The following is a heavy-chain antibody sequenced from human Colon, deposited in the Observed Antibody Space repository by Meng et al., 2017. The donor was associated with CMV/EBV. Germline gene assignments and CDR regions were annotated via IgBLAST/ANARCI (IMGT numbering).Heavy chain of an antibody. CDR3: ARDLTTDYNYYYGMDV. D-gene: IGHD1-14*01. Sequence: GGSLRLSCAASGFTFSSYEMNWVRQAPGKGLEWVATIKQPGREKYYADSVKGRFTISRDNAKNSVLLQMNSLRNEDTGVYYCARDLTTDYNYYYGMDVWGHGTTVTVSS. V-gene: IGHV3-7*01. CDR2: IKQPGREK. J-gene: IGHJ6*02. CDR1: GFTFSSYE.